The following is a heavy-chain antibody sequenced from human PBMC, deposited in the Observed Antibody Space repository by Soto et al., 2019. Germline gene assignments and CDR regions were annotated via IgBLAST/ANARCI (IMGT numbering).Heavy chain of an antibody. CDR2: ISAYNGNT. CDR3: SSPAAGDPYYYYYGMDV. V-gene: IGHV1-18*01. Sequence: QVQLVQSGAEVKKPGASVKVSCKASGYTFTSYGISWVRQAPGQGLEWMGWISAYNGNTNYAQKLQGRVTMTTDTATSTAYMELRSLRSDDTAVYYCSSPAAGDPYYYYYGMDVWGQGTTVTVSS. J-gene: IGHJ6*02. D-gene: IGHD6-13*01. CDR1: GYTFTSYG.